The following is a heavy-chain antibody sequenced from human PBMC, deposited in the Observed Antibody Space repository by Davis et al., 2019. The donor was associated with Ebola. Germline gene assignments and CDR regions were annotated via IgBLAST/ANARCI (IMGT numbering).Heavy chain of an antibody. J-gene: IGHJ4*02. CDR3: ATTQWLREFDN. D-gene: IGHD6-19*01. V-gene: IGHV3-53*05. CDR1: GFSFSDYY. CDR2: IYSGGKT. Sequence: GESLKISCVVSGFSFSDYYVNWFRQAPGQGLEWLAIIYSGGKTAYADAVRGRFIISRDKSNNTLYLEMSSLRVDDTAVYYCATTQWLREFDNWGQGTLVTVSS.